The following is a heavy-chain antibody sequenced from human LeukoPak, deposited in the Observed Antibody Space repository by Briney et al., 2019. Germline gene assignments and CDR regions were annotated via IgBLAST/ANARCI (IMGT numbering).Heavy chain of an antibody. CDR2: VYYSGST. Sequence: SETLSLTCTVSGGSISSYYWNWIRQPPGKGLEWIGYVYYSGSTNYNPSLKSRVTISVDTSKDQFSLKLSSVTAADTAVYYCAGRLWRRDGYNLSAFDIWGQGTMVTVSS. D-gene: IGHD5-24*01. CDR3: AGRLWRRDGYNLSAFDI. J-gene: IGHJ3*02. V-gene: IGHV4-59*01. CDR1: GGSISSYY.